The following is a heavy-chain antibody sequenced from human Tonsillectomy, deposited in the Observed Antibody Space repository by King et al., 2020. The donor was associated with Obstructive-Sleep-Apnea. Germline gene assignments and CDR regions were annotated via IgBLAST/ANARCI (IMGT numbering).Heavy chain of an antibody. CDR2: IISKTDGGTT. V-gene: IGHV3-15*01. Sequence: VQLVESGGGLVKPGGSLRLSCAASGFTFINAWMNWVRQAPGRGLEWVGRIISKTDGGTTDYVSPVKGRSIISREDSKNTLYLQMNRLKTEDTAVYYCTPMGYYYGLDVWGQGTTVTVSS. J-gene: IGHJ6*02. CDR1: GFTFINAW. CDR3: TPMGYYYGLDV. D-gene: IGHD3-16*01.